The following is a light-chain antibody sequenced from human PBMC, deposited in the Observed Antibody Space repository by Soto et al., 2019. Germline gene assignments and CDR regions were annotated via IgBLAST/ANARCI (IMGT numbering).Light chain of an antibody. CDR2: AVS. CDR3: QQTYDTPRTT. J-gene: IGKJ1*01. CDR1: QTVNTF. Sequence: DIEMTQSPSALSASVGDRVTITCRAGQTVNTFLNWYQQKPGKAPKLLISAVSTLQSGVSSRFSGSGFGTDFTLTICRLQPEDFATYYCQQTYDTPRTTFGQGTKVEIK. V-gene: IGKV1-39*01.